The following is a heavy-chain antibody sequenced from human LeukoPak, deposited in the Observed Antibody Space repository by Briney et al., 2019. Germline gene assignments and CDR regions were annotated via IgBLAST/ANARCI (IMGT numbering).Heavy chain of an antibody. D-gene: IGHD6-6*01. Sequence: GGSLRLSCAASGFSFSSYAMTWVRQAPGKGLEWVSSISSSGVNTYLADSVQGRFTISRDNSKSTLYLQMNTLRVEDTAVYFCAKFTYASSSRAFDYWGQGTLVTVSS. V-gene: IGHV3-23*01. CDR2: ISSSGVNT. CDR3: AKFTYASSSRAFDY. J-gene: IGHJ4*02. CDR1: GFSFSSYA.